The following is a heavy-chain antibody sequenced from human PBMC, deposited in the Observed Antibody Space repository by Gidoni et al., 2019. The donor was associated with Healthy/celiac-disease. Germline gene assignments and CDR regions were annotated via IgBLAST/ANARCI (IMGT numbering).Heavy chain of an antibody. J-gene: IGHJ3*02. CDR1: GFTVSSNY. Sequence: EVQLVESGGGLVQPGGSLSLSCAASGFTVSSNYMSWVRQAPGKGLEWVSVIYSGGSTYYADSVKGRFTSSRDNSKNTLYLQMNSLRAEDTAVYYCARDSSARFHAFDIWGQGTMVTVSS. CDR2: IYSGGST. V-gene: IGHV3-66*02. CDR3: ARDSSARFHAFDI. D-gene: IGHD3-16*01.